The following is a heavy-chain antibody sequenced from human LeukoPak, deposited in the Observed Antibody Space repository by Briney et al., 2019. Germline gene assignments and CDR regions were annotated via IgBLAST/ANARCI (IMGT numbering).Heavy chain of an antibody. CDR3: ARVAIWQGMDV. J-gene: IGHJ6*03. D-gene: IGHD3-16*01. CDR1: GGSISSYY. Sequence: PSETLSLTCTVSGGSISSYYWSWIRQPPGKGLEWIGYIYYSGSTNYNPSLKSRVTISVDTSKNQFSLKLSSVTAADTAVYYCARVAIWQGMDVWGKGTTVTVSS. CDR2: IYYSGST. V-gene: IGHV4-59*08.